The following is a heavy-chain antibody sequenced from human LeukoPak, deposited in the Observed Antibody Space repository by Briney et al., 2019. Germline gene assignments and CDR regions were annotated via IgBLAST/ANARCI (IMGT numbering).Heavy chain of an antibody. CDR2: ISAYNGNT. V-gene: IGHV1-18*01. Sequence: GASVKVSCKASGYTFTSYGISWVRQAPGQGLEWMGWISAYNGNTNYAQKLQGRVTMTTDTSTSTAYMELRSLRSDDTAVYYCARDVPRITMVRGVRMAEWGQGTLVTVSS. D-gene: IGHD3-10*01. CDR1: GYTFTSYG. J-gene: IGHJ4*02. CDR3: ARDVPRITMVRGVRMAE.